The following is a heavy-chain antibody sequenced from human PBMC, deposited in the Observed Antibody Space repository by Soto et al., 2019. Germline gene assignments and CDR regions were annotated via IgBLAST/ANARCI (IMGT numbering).Heavy chain of an antibody. Sequence: XQTLSLTCAISGDSFSSNIAAWNWIRQSPSRGLEWLGRTYYRSKWYNDYAVSVKSRITINPDTSKKQFSLQLNSVTPEDTAVYYCARSFGSSWTGATWIFDYWGQGTLVTVSS. CDR2: TYYRSKWYN. CDR1: GDSFSSNIAA. V-gene: IGHV6-1*01. D-gene: IGHD6-13*01. J-gene: IGHJ4*02. CDR3: ARSFGSSWTGATWIFDY.